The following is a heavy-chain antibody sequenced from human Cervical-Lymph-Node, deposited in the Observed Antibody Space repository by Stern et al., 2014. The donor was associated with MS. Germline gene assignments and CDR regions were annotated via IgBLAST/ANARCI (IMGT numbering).Heavy chain of an antibody. J-gene: IGHJ6*02. D-gene: IGHD3-3*01. Sequence: QVQLQESGPGLVKPSQTLSLTCTVSGGSISSGSYYWSWIRQPAGKGLEWIGRIYTSGSTNYNPSLKSRVTLSVDTSKNQFSLKLSSVTAADTAVYYCAGGFLEWLKTGMDVWGQGTTVTVSS. CDR2: IYTSGST. CDR1: GGSISSGSYY. CDR3: AGGFLEWLKTGMDV. V-gene: IGHV4-61*02.